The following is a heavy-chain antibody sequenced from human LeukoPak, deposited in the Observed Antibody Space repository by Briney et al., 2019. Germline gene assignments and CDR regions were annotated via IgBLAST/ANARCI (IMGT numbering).Heavy chain of an antibody. CDR1: GFTFSSYA. CDR2: ISSSSSTI. V-gene: IGHV3-48*01. Sequence: GGSLRLSCAASGFTFSSYAMSWVRQAPGKGLEWVSYISSSSSTIYYADSVKGRFTMSRDNAKNSLFLQMNSLRAEDTAIYYCARDGEYYFDYWGQGTLVTVSS. J-gene: IGHJ4*02. D-gene: IGHD3-10*01. CDR3: ARDGEYYFDY.